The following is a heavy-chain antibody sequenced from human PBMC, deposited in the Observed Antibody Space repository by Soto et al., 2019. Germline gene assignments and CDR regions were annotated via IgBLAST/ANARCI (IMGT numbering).Heavy chain of an antibody. CDR3: ARNYYDSSGYYVNSYGMDV. CDR1: GYTFTSYY. J-gene: IGHJ6*02. D-gene: IGHD3-22*01. CDR2: INPSGGST. V-gene: IGHV1-46*01. Sequence: ASVKVPCKASGYTFTSYYMHWVRQAPGQGLEWMGIINPSGGSTSYAQKFQGRVTMTRDTSTSTVYMELSSLRSEDTAVYYCARNYYDSSGYYVNSYGMDVWGQGTTVTASS.